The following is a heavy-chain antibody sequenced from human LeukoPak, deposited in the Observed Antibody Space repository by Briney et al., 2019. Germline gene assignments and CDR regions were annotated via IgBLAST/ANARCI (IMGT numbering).Heavy chain of an antibody. Sequence: PSENLSLTCSVSGDSTIYNYWSWIRQPAGQGLEWIGRIFSDGKINYSPSLESRVTMSVDNAKNQFSLRLSSVTAADTAVYYCARGPGVFGRIWYMDVWGQGTTVSVSS. CDR2: IFSDGKI. CDR1: GDSTIYNY. V-gene: IGHV4-4*07. J-gene: IGHJ6*03. D-gene: IGHD3-3*01. CDR3: ARGPGVFGRIWYMDV.